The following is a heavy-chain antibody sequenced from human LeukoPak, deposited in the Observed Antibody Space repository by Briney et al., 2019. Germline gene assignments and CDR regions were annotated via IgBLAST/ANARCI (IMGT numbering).Heavy chain of an antibody. CDR2: IAHSGTT. V-gene: IGHV4-59*08. CDR3: ARVPPYTSSWSLHFDY. D-gene: IGHD6-13*01. CDR1: GGSISRYS. Sequence: PSETLSLTCIVSGGSISRYSWNWIRQSPGKGLEWIGYIAHSGTTSYNPPLRSRVTISIDTSKNQFSLKVTSVTAADTAVYFCARVPPYTSSWSLHFDYWGQGALVTVSS. J-gene: IGHJ4*02.